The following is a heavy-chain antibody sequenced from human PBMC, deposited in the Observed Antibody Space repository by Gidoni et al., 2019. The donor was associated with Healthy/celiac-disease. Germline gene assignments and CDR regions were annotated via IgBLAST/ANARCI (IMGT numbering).Heavy chain of an antibody. V-gene: IGHV3-9*01. CDR2: ISWNSGSI. Sequence: EVQLVESGGGLVQPGRSLRLSCAASGFTFDDYAMHWVRQAPGKGLGWFSGISWNSGSIGYADSVKGRFTISRDNAKNSLYLQMNSLRAEDTALYYCAKAVEMATISYFDYWGQGTLVTVSS. D-gene: IGHD5-12*01. J-gene: IGHJ4*02. CDR3: AKAVEMATISYFDY. CDR1: GFTFDDYA.